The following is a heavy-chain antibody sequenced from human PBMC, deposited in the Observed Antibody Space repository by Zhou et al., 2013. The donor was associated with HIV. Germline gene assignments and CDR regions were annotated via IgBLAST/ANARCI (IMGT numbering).Heavy chain of an antibody. Sequence: QVQLVQSGTEVRKPGASVKVSCKASGYTFTSYDINWVRQAAGQGLEWIGRVQPYSGNTDYAQRFQGRVTMSRNISTTTAHMELSSLTSEDTAVYYCGRRGSWGDRTTIIRGGVDVWGQGTTVSVSS. J-gene: IGHJ6*02. CDR3: GRRGSWGDRTTIIRGGVDV. V-gene: IGHV1-8*01. CDR1: GYTFTSYD. D-gene: IGHD3-10*01. CDR2: VQPYSGNT.